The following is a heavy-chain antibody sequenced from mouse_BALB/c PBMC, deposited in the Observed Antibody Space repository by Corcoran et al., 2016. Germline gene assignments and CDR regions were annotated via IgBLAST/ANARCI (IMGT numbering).Heavy chain of an antibody. CDR3: ARGHYDYGRDDY. CDR1: GYTFTSYV. CDR2: INPYNDGT. D-gene: IGHD2-4*01. J-gene: IGHJ2*01. Sequence: EVQLQQSGPELVKPGASVKMSCKASGYTFTSYVMHWVKQKPGQGLAWIGYINPYNDGTKYNEKFKGKATLTSDKSSSTAYMELSSLTSEDSAVYYCARGHYDYGRDDYWGQGTTLTVSS. V-gene: IGHV1S136*01.